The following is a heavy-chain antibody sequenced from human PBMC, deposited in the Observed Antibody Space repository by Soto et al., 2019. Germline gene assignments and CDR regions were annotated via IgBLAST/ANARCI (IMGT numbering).Heavy chain of an antibody. J-gene: IGHJ4*02. D-gene: IGHD1-26*01. CDR3: ARVPGVGATSWYFDY. CDR1: GGSISSYY. V-gene: IGHV4-59*01. Sequence: SETLSLTCTVSGGSISSYYWSWIRQPPGKGLEWIGYIYYSGSTNYNPSLKSRVTISVDTSKNQFSLKLSSVTAADTAVYYCARVPGVGATSWYFDYWGQGTLVTVSS. CDR2: IYYSGST.